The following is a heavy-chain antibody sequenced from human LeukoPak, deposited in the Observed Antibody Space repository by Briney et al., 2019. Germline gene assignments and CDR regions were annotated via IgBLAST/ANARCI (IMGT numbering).Heavy chain of an antibody. CDR2: IYHSGST. CDR1: GYSISSGYY. Sequence: TSETLSLTCTVSGYSISSGYYWGWIRPPPGKGLEWIGSIYHSGSTYYNPSLKSRVTISVDTSKNQFSLKLSSVTAADTAVYYCARLTTVTPWFDPWGQGTLVTVSS. V-gene: IGHV4-38-2*02. CDR3: ARLTTVTPWFDP. J-gene: IGHJ5*02. D-gene: IGHD4-17*01.